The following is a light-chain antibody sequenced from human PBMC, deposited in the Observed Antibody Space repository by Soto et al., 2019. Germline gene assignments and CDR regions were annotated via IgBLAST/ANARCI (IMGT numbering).Light chain of an antibody. V-gene: IGKV3-11*01. CDR1: QSVSSY. Sequence: EIVLTQSPATLSLSPGERATLSCRASQSVSSYLAWYQHKPGQAPRLLIYDASNRATGIPSRFSGSGSGTDFTLTISSLEPEDFAVYYCQQRSYLVTFGQGTRLEXK. CDR3: QQRSYLVT. J-gene: IGKJ5*01. CDR2: DAS.